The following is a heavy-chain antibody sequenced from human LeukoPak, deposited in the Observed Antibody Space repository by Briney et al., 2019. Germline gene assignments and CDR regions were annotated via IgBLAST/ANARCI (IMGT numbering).Heavy chain of an antibody. CDR1: GFTFSDYW. CDR2: INGDGSST. D-gene: IGHD4-11*01. J-gene: IGHJ4*02. Sequence: GGSLRLSCAASGFTFSDYWMHWVRQAPWKGLVWVARINGDGSSTTYVESVRGRFTISRDNAKKTLYLQMNSLRAEDAAVYYCTRDMYSMSSAREAYWGQGTLVTVSS. V-gene: IGHV3-74*01. CDR3: TRDMYSMSSAREAY.